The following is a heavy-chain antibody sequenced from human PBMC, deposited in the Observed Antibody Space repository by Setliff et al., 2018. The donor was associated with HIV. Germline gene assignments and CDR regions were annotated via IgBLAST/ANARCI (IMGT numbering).Heavy chain of an antibody. CDR1: GFTFSSYG. Sequence: PGGSLRLSCAASGFTFSSYGMHWVRQAPGKGLEWVAFIRYDGSNKYYADSVKGRFTISKDNSKNTLYLQMSSLRDEDTAVYYCVGLRYYADGAWHGGDYWGQGTLVTVSS. J-gene: IGHJ4*02. V-gene: IGHV3-30*02. CDR2: IRYDGSNK. CDR3: VGLRYYADGAWHGGDY. D-gene: IGHD2-8*01.